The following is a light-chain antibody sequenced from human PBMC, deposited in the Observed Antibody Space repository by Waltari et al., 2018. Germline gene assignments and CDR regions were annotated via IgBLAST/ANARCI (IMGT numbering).Light chain of an antibody. J-gene: IGKJ2*01. V-gene: IGKV1-39*01. CDR1: QSVSSY. CDR3: QQTYISPYT. Sequence: DIQLTQSPSSLSASVGDTVTITCRASQSVSSYLNWSQHKIGSAPKLLIFAASNLQSGVPSRFSGSGSRTDFTLTINSLQPEDFATYYCQQTYISPYTFGHGTKLEIK. CDR2: AAS.